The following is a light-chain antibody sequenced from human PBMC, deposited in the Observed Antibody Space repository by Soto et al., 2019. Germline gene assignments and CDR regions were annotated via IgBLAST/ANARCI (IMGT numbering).Light chain of an antibody. J-gene: IGKJ4*01. CDR3: QNYNSAPLT. CDR2: AAS. Sequence: MTQSPATLSVSRGERATLSCRANQAISSNLAWYQQKPGQAPRLLIYAASTLQSGVPSRFSGGGSGADFTLTISSLQPEDVATYYCQNYNSAPLTFGGGTKVDIK. V-gene: IGKV1-27*01. CDR1: QAISSN.